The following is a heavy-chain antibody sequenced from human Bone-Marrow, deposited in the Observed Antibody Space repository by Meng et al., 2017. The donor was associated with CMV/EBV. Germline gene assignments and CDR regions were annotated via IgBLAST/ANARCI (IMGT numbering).Heavy chain of an antibody. D-gene: IGHD3-3*01. CDR1: GSTFSDYY. CDR3: ARVSWGIPIFSGMDV. J-gene: IGHJ6*02. V-gene: IGHV3-11*04. Sequence: GGSLRLSCAASGSTFSDYYMSWIRKAPGKGLEWVSYISSSGSTIYYADSVKGRFTISRDNAKNSLYLQMNSLIAEDTAVYYCARVSWGIPIFSGMDVWGQGTTVTVSS. CDR2: ISSSGSTI.